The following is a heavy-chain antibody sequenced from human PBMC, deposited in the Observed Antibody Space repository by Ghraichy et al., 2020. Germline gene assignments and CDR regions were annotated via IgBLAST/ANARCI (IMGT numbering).Heavy chain of an antibody. Sequence: SETLSLTCVVSGGSISSWNWWSWVRQPPGKGLEWIGEIYHTGSTNYNPSLKNRITISLDKSKNQFSLKLTSVTAADTAVYYCAPLGYCSGDNCYSTDWGQGTLVTVSS. J-gene: IGHJ4*02. CDR1: GGSISSWNW. CDR2: IYHTGST. CDR3: APLGYCSGDNCYSTD. D-gene: IGHD2-15*01. V-gene: IGHV4-4*02.